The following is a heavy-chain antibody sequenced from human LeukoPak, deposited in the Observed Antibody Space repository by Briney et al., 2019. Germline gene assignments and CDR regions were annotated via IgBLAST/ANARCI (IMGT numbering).Heavy chain of an antibody. V-gene: IGHV4-59*01. CDR1: GGSINFYY. CDR2: IYYSGSI. CDR3: ARALGYYDFWSGSSSPSNWFDP. J-gene: IGHJ5*02. D-gene: IGHD3-3*01. Sequence: KPSETLSLTCTVSGGSINFYYWSWIRQSPGKGLEWIGNIYYSGSINYNPSLKSRVTISVDTSKNQFSLILSSVTAADTAVYYCARALGYYDFWSGSSSPSNWFDPWGQGTLATVSS.